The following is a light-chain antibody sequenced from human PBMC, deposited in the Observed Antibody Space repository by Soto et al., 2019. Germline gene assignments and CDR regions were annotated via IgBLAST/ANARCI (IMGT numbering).Light chain of an antibody. J-gene: IGKJ1*01. V-gene: IGKV3-15*01. CDR3: QQYNNRPPWT. CDR1: QRVSSN. Sequence: EIVMTQSPATLSVSPGERATLSCRASQRVSSNLAWYQQKPGQAPRLLIYGASTRANGIPARFSGSGSGTTFTLTISSLQSEDFAVYYSQQYNNRPPWTFGQGTKVEIK. CDR2: GAS.